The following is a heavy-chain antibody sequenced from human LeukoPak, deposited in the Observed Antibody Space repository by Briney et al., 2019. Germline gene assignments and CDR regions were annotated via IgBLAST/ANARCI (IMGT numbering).Heavy chain of an antibody. CDR2: ISSSSGYI. CDR3: ARVDYAL. Sequence: PGGSLRLSCAASGFTFNGFWMSGVRQAPGKGREGVSSISSSSGYIYYADSVKGRFTISRDNAKNSLYLQMNSLRAEDTAVYYCARVDYALWGQGTLVTVSS. CDR1: GFTFNGFW. J-gene: IGHJ4*02. D-gene: IGHD3-16*01. V-gene: IGHV3-21*01.